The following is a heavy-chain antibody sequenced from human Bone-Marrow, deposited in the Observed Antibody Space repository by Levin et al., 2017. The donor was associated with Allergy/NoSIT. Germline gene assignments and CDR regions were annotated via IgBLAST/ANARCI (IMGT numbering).Heavy chain of an antibody. D-gene: IGHD3-10*01. CDR1: GFTFSSYS. CDR2: ISSSSSYI. CDR3: ARQITMVRGAIPQDAFDI. J-gene: IGHJ3*02. V-gene: IGHV3-21*01. Sequence: GGSLRLSCAASGFTFSSYSMNWVRQAPGKGLEWVSSISSSSSYIYYADSVKGRFTISRDNAKNSLYLQMNSLRAEDTAVYYCARQITMVRGAIPQDAFDIWGQGTMVTVSS.